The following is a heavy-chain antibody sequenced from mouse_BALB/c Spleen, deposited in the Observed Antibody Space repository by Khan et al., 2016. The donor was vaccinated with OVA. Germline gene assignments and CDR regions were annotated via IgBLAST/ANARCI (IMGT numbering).Heavy chain of an antibody. V-gene: IGHV1-7*01. CDR3: ARDRSDY. Sequence: QVQLKQSGAELAKPGASVKMSCKASGYTFTTYWMHWVKQRPGQGLEWIGYINPTSAYTDYNEKFKDKATLSADKSSSTAYMQLSSLTSEDSAVYYCARDRSDYWGQGTTLTVSS. CDR2: INPTSAYT. J-gene: IGHJ2*01. CDR1: GYTFTTYW.